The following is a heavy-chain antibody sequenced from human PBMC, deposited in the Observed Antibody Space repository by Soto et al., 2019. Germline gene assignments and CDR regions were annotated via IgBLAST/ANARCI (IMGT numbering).Heavy chain of an antibody. CDR3: ARIGYSYSPFDY. D-gene: IGHD4-4*01. CDR2: IYPGDSET. J-gene: IGHJ4*02. CDR1: GYSFSSYS. Sequence: LGESLKISCEGSGYSFSSYSIGWVRQMPGKGLEWMGIIYPGDSETRYSPSFRGQVTISVDKTISSAYLQWGSLKASDSAMYFCARIGYSYSPFDYWGQGTLVTVSS. V-gene: IGHV5-51*01.